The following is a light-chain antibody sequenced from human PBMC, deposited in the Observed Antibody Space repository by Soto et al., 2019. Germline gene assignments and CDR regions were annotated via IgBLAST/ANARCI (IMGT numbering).Light chain of an antibody. CDR3: QKYNSASL. CDR2: AAS. CDR1: QGISNY. V-gene: IGKV1-27*01. Sequence: DIQMTQSPSSLSASVGDRVTITCRASQGISNYLAWYQQKPGKVPKLLIYAASTLQSGVPSRFSGSGSGTDFTLTISSLQPEDVATYYCQKYNSASLFSPGTNVDIK. J-gene: IGKJ3*01.